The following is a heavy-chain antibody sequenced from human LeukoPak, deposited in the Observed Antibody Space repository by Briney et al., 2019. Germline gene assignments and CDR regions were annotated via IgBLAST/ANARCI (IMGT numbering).Heavy chain of an antibody. CDR3: ARDWGYCSGGSCPLDY. Sequence: GGSLRLSCAASGLTFTTYGMHWVRQAPGKGLEWVAVIWFDGSNKNYADSVKGRFTISRDNSKNTLYLQMNSLRAEDTAVYYCARDWGYCSGGSCPLDYWGQGSLVTVSS. CDR2: IWFDGSNK. J-gene: IGHJ4*02. D-gene: IGHD2-15*01. V-gene: IGHV3-33*01. CDR1: GLTFTTYG.